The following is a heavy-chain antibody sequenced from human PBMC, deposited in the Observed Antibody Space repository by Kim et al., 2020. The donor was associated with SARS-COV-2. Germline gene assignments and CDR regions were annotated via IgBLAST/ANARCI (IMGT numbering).Heavy chain of an antibody. V-gene: IGHV3-11*01. Sequence: GGSLRLSCAASGFTFSDYYMAWIRQAPGKGLEWVSYISFSGTTISYADSLRGRFTISRDTAERSVYLQIHNLTVEDTAVYYCVRGPHRHSGGRDLDYWG. CDR2: ISFSGTTI. J-gene: IGHJ4*01. CDR1: GFTFSDYY. CDR3: VRGPHRHSGGRDLDY. D-gene: IGHD6-19*01.